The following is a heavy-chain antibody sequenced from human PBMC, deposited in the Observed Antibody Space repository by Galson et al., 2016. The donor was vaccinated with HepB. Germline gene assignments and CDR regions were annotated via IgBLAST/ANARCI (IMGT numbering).Heavy chain of an antibody. CDR1: GGTFSNHA. Sequence: SVKVSCKASGGTFSNHAISWVRQAPGQGLEWMGRIIPVVDIANYALKFQGRVTITADKSTSTAYMELSNLRSEDTAFYYCATPNEDATKLAAAGIFRVGSESLLHWGQGTLVTVSS. CDR2: IIPVVDIA. CDR3: ATPNEDATKLAAAGIFRVGSESLLH. J-gene: IGHJ1*01. D-gene: IGHD6-13*01. V-gene: IGHV1-69*04.